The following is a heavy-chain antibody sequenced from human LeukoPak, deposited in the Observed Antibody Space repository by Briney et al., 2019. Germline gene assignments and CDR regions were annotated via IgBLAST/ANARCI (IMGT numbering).Heavy chain of an antibody. CDR1: GFTFSSYA. D-gene: IGHD3-3*01. CDR3: AKDGSIRFLEWLYLGPHFDY. Sequence: GGSLRLSCAASGFTFSSYAMSWVRQAPGKGLEWVSAISGSGGSTYYADSVKGRFTISRDNSKNTLYLQMNSLRAEDTAVYYCAKDGSIRFLEWLYLGPHFDYWGQGTLVPVSS. CDR2: ISGSGGST. V-gene: IGHV3-23*01. J-gene: IGHJ4*02.